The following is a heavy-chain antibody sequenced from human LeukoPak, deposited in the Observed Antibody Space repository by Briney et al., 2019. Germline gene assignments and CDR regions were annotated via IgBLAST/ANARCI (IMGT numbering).Heavy chain of an antibody. D-gene: IGHD2-15*01. CDR3: ARGDIVVVVAARGLSRWFDP. J-gene: IGHJ5*02. CDR2: INHSGST. CDR1: GGSFSGYY. Sequence: SETLSLTCAVYGGSFSGYYWSWIRQPPGKGLEWIGEINHSGSTNYNPSLKSRVTISVDTSKNQFSLKLSSVTAADTAVYYCARGDIVVVVAARGLSRWFDPWGQGTLVTVSS. V-gene: IGHV4-34*01.